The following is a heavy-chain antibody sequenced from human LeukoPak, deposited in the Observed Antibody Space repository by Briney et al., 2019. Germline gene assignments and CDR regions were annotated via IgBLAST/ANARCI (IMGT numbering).Heavy chain of an antibody. CDR1: GGPIRTYQ. J-gene: IGHJ6*03. CDR3: ASSYLYSYYYYMDV. CDR2: IYYSGST. V-gene: IGHV4-59*01. Sequence: SETLSLTCTVSGGPIRTYQWSWIRQPPGKGLEWIGYIYYSGSTNYNPSLKSRVTISVDTSKNQFSLKLSSVTAADTAVYYCASSYLYSYYYYMDVWGKGTTVTVSS. D-gene: IGHD2-2*02.